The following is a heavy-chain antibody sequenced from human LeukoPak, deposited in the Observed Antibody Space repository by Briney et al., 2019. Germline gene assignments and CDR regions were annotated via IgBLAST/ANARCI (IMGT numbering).Heavy chain of an antibody. D-gene: IGHD6-6*01. J-gene: IGHJ4*02. Sequence: GGSLRLSCAASGFTLSRYWMAWVRQAPGKGLEWVAVIWYDGSNKYYADSVKGRFTISRDNSKNTLYLQMNSLRAEDTAVYYCARGRYSSSGPFDYWGQGTLVTVSS. CDR2: IWYDGSNK. CDR1: GFTLSRYW. CDR3: ARGRYSSSGPFDY. V-gene: IGHV3-33*08.